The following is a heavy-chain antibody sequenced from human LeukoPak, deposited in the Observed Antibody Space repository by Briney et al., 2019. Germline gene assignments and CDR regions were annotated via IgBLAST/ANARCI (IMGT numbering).Heavy chain of an antibody. CDR1: GGSFSAYY. Sequence: SETLSLTCAVYGGSFSAYYRSWVRQSPEKGLEWIGQVDHSGFTDYNPSLKSRVIISVDTSKSQLSLKMRSVTTADTAVYYCARDVCTTPVNCYAASNYWGQGTLVTVSS. CDR2: VDHSGFT. CDR3: ARDVCTTPVNCYAASNY. D-gene: IGHD2-15*01. J-gene: IGHJ4*02. V-gene: IGHV4-34*01.